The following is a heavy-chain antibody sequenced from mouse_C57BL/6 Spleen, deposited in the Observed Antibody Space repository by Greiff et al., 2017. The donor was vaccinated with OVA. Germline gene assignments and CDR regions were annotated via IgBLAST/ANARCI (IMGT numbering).Heavy chain of an antibody. CDR2: ILPGSGST. CDR1: GYTFTGYW. Sequence: LVESGAELMKPGASVKLSCKATGYTFTGYWIEWVKQRPGHGLEWIGEILPGSGSTNYNEKFKGKATFTAATSSNTAYLQLSSLTTEDSAIYCCARTGIVTTVVAPFGYWGQGTTLTVSS. CDR3: ARTGIVTTVVAPFGY. D-gene: IGHD1-1*01. V-gene: IGHV1-9*01. J-gene: IGHJ2*01.